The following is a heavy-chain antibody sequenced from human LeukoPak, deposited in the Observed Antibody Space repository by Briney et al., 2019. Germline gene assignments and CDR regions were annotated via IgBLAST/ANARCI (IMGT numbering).Heavy chain of an antibody. J-gene: IGHJ4*02. V-gene: IGHV1-2*02. CDR1: GYTFTGYY. CDR2: INPNSGAT. Sequence: ASVKVSCKASGYTFTGYYMHCVRQAPGQGLEWMGWINPNSGATKFAQKFQGRVSMTRDTSISTAYMELNSLRSEDTAVYYCARTPPGGDVDHWGEGTLVTVSS. CDR3: ARTPPGGDVDH. D-gene: IGHD3-16*01.